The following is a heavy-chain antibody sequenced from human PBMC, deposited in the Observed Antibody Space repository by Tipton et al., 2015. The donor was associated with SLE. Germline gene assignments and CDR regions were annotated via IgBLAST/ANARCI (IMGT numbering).Heavy chain of an antibody. CDR3: ASQWDSSGWAYYYYMDV. Sequence: QVQLVQSGAEVKKPGASVKVSCKASGYTFTSYYMHWVRQAPGQGLEWMGIINPSGGSTSYAQKFQGRVTMTRDTSTSTVYMELSGLRSEDTAVYYCASQWDSSGWAYYYYMDVWGKGTTVTVSS. D-gene: IGHD6-19*01. V-gene: IGHV1-46*01. CDR1: GYTFTSYY. CDR2: INPSGGST. J-gene: IGHJ6*03.